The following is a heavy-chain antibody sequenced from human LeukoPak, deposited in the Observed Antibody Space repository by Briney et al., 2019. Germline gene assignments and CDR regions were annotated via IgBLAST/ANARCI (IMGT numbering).Heavy chain of an antibody. V-gene: IGHV3-7*03. CDR3: ARTVVVVVGASDYFDY. J-gene: IGHJ4*02. CDR1: GFDLRRYW. CDR2: RRQAGGVK. Sequence: GGSLRLSCAASGFDLRRYWMTWVRQAPGKGLEWVATRRQAGGVKYYMYSAWGRFTHYRDNAKSSLYLQMNSLRVEDTDMYFCARTVVVVVGASDYFDYWGQGTLVTVSS. D-gene: IGHD2-2*01.